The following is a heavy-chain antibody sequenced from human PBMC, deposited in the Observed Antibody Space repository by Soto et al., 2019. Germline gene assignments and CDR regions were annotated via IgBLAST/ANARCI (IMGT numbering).Heavy chain of an antibody. CDR3: ARDLRMGEWFGGYYYYAMDV. V-gene: IGHV4-31*03. D-gene: IGHD3-16*01. Sequence: QVQLQESGPGLVRPSQTLTLTCTVSSGSISSGTYYWSWIRQHPGKGLEWIGHIYNSGSSYYNPSLKSRVTISVDAPKKQVSLRLSSVTAADTAVYYCARDLRMGEWFGGYYYYAMDVWGQGTTVTVAS. J-gene: IGHJ6*02. CDR1: SGSISSGTYY. CDR2: IYNSGSS.